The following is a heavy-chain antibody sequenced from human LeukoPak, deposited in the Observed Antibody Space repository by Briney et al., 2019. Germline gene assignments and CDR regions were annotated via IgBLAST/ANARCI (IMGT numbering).Heavy chain of an antibody. V-gene: IGHV3-21*01. CDR1: GFTFSSYS. D-gene: IGHD5-12*01. CDR3: ASGNLENRYAQLNYFDY. J-gene: IGHJ4*02. CDR2: ISSSSSYI. Sequence: PGGPLRLSCAASGFTFSSYSMNWVRQAPGKGLEWVSSISSSSSYIYYADSVKGRFTISRDNAKNSLYLQMNSLRAEDTAVYYCASGNLENRYAQLNYFDYWGQGTLVTVSS.